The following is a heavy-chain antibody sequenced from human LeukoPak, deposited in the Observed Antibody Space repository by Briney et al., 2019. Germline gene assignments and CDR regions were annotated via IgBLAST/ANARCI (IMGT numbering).Heavy chain of an antibody. J-gene: IGHJ4*02. CDR1: GYTFTGYY. CDR2: INPNSGGT. D-gene: IGHD3-9*01. CDR3: ARTRPEDFDGLLFFDY. Sequence: ASVKVSCKASGYTFTGYYMHWVRQAPGQGLEWMGWINPNSGGTNYAQKFQGRITMTRGRSISTAYMELSRLRSEDTAVYYCARTRPEDFDGLLFFDYWGQGTLVTVSS. V-gene: IGHV1-2*02.